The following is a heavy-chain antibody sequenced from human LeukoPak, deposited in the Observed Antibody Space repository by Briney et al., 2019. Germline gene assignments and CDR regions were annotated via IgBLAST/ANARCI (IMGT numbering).Heavy chain of an antibody. V-gene: IGHV4-4*07. CDR3: ARDGIAAFFDY. J-gene: IGHJ4*02. CDR1: GGSISSYY. D-gene: IGHD6-13*01. CDR2: IYTSGST. Sequence: SGTLSLTCTVSGGSISSYYWSWIRQPAGKGLEWIGRIYTSGSTNYNPSLKSRVTMSVDTSKNQFSLKLNSVTAADTAVYYCARDGIAAFFDYWGQGTLVTVSS.